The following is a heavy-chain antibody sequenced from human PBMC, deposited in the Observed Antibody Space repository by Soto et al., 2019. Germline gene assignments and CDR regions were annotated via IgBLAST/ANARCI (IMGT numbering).Heavy chain of an antibody. CDR2: ISYDGSNK. V-gene: IGHV3-30*18. CDR1: GFTFSSYG. Sequence: PGGSLRLSCAASGFTFSSYGMHWVRQAPGKGLEWVAVISYDGSNKYYADSVKGRFTISRDNSKNTLYLQMNSLRAEDTAVYYCAKDPRVGGYYYGMDVWGQGTTVTVSS. J-gene: IGHJ6*02. D-gene: IGHD2-15*01. CDR3: AKDPRVGGYYYGMDV.